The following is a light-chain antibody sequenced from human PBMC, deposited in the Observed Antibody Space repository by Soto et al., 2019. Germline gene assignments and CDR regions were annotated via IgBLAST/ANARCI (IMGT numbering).Light chain of an antibody. CDR1: QSISNY. CDR2: AAS. J-gene: IGKJ2*02. Sequence: DIQMTQSPFSLSAYVGDRVTITCRASQSISNYLNWYQQRPGKAPKLLIYAASNLQSGVPSRFSGSGSGTDFTLTVSSLQPEDFATYYCQQSYNGPRTLGQGTKVEIK. CDR3: QQSYNGPRT. V-gene: IGKV1-39*01.